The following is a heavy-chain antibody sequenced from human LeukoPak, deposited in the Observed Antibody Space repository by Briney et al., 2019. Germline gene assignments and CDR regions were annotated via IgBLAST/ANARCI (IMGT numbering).Heavy chain of an antibody. J-gene: IGHJ3*02. CDR1: GFTFSSYA. CDR3: ARDYGSETIPGAFDI. V-gene: IGHV3-30-3*01. CDR2: ISYDGSNK. Sequence: PGGSLRLSCAASGFTFSSYAMHWVRQAPGKGLEWVAVISYDGSNKYYADSVKGRFTISRDNSKNTLYLQMNSLRAEDTAVYYCARDYGSETIPGAFDIWGQGTMVTVSS. D-gene: IGHD5-24*01.